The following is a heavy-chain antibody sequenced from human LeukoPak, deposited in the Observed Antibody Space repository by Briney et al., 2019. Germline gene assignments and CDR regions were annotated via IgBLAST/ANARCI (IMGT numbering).Heavy chain of an antibody. J-gene: IGHJ6*02. CDR3: ARGAGCSSTSCSEVYYYGMDV. CDR2: ISSSSSYI. V-gene: IGHV3-11*06. Sequence: GGSLRLSCAASGFTFSDYYMSWLRQAPGKGLEWVSYISSSSSYIYYADSVRGRFTISRDNAKNSLYLQMNSLRAEDTAVYYCARGAGCSSTSCSEVYYYGMDVWGQGTTVTVSS. CDR1: GFTFSDYY. D-gene: IGHD2-2*01.